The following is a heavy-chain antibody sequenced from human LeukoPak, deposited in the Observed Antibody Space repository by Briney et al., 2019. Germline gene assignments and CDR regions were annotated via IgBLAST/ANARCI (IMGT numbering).Heavy chain of an antibody. CDR3: AKGAKRLGYCSGGTCYSNYDYYYMDV. D-gene: IGHD2-15*01. J-gene: IGHJ6*03. Sequence: GGSLRLSCAASGFTFSSYGIHWVRQAPGKGLEWVAFIRYDGSKKYYADSVKGRFTISRDNSKHTLYLQMNSLRAEDTAVYYCAKGAKRLGYCSGGTCYSNYDYYYMDVWGKGTTVTISS. CDR2: IRYDGSKK. CDR1: GFTFSSYG. V-gene: IGHV3-30*02.